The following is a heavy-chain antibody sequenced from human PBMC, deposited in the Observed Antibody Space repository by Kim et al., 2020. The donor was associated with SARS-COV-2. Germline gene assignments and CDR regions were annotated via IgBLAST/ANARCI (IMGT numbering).Heavy chain of an antibody. V-gene: IGHV3-30*01. CDR3: ARDTAAAPYYHMDV. D-gene: IGHD6-13*01. Sequence: ADPVKGRFTTARDNSKNTRYLQMNSLRAEDTAVYYCARDTAAAPYYHMDVWGKGTTVTVSS. J-gene: IGHJ6*03.